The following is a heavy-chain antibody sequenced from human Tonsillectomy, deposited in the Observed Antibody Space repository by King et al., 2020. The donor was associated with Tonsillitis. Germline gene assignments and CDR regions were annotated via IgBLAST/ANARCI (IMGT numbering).Heavy chain of an antibody. CDR1: GFTFSNYG. V-gene: IGHV3-30*18. CDR3: AKDGGITNEDAFDI. CDR2: ISYDGSTI. J-gene: IGHJ3*02. Sequence: QVQLVESGGGVVQPGRSLRLSCAASGFTFSNYGMHWVRQAPGKGLEWVAIISYDGSTIHYADSVKGRFTISRDNSKNTLYVQMNSLRAEDTAVYYCAKDGGITNEDAFDIWGQGTLVTVSS. D-gene: IGHD3-16*01.